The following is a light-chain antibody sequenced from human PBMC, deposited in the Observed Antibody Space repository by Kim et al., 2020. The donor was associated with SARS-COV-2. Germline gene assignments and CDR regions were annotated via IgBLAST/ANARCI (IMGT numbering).Light chain of an antibody. Sequence: GQSITSSCTGTSSDVGNYNYVSWYQHHPGKAPKLLIYDVSGRPSGVSNRFSGSKSGKTASLTISGLQAEDEADYYCSSYATSRSYVFGTGTKVTVL. J-gene: IGLJ1*01. CDR3: SSYATSRSYV. CDR1: SSDVGNYNY. V-gene: IGLV2-14*03. CDR2: DVS.